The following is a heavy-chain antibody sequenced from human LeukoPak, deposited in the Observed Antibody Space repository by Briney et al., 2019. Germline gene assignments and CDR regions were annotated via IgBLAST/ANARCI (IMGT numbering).Heavy chain of an antibody. Sequence: ASPKVSCKASGYTLTSYYMHWVRQAPGQGLEWMGIINPSGGSTSYAQKFQGRVTMTRDTSTSTVYMELSSLRSEDTAVYYCARETLHNWFDPWGQGTLVTVSS. V-gene: IGHV1-46*01. CDR1: GYTLTSYY. CDR2: INPSGGST. D-gene: IGHD3-16*01. CDR3: ARETLHNWFDP. J-gene: IGHJ5*02.